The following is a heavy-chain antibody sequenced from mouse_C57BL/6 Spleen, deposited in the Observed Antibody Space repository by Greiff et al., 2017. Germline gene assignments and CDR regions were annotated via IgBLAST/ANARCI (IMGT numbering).Heavy chain of an antibody. J-gene: IGHJ2*01. CDR2: ISDGGSYT. CDR3: GRDDGDFDY. CDR1: GFTFSSYA. V-gene: IGHV5-4*01. Sequence: EVKLVESGGGLVKPGGSLKLSCAASGFTFSSYAMSWVRQTPEKRLEWVATISDGGSYTYYPDNVKGRFTISRDNAKNNRYLQMRHLKSEDTAMYYCGRDDGDFDYWGQGTTLTVSS.